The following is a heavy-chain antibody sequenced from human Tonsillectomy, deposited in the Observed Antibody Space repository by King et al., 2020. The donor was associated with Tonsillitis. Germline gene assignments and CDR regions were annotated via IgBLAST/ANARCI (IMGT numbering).Heavy chain of an antibody. J-gene: IGHJ2*01. CDR3: AREGGSVWHFDL. V-gene: IGHV1-46*01. Sequence: HVQLVESGAEVKEPGASLKVSCKASGYSFTNYYMHWVRQAPGQRLEWMGLINPSGTGTGYAQNFQGRITMTRDMSTGTDYIELSSLGSDDTAVYYCAREGGSVWHFDLWGRGTLVTVSS. CDR1: GYSFTNYY. CDR2: INPSGTGT.